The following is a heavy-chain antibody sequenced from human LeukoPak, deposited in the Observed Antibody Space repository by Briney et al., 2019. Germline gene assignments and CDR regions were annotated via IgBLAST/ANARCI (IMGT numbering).Heavy chain of an antibody. CDR2: VNRDGSET. V-gene: IGHV3-7*03. D-gene: IGHD3-10*01. J-gene: IGHJ4*02. Sequence: GGSLRLSCAASGFALSSHWMTWVRQAPGRGPEWVANVNRDGSETYYPDSVKGRFTISKDNAKNSLYLQMNSLRAEDTAMYYCARAPQFASNAFFDFWGQGTLVTVSS. CDR1: GFALSSHW. CDR3: ARAPQFASNAFFDF.